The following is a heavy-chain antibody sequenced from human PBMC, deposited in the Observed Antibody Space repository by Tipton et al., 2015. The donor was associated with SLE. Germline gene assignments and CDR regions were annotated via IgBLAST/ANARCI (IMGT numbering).Heavy chain of an antibody. CDR2: ITYRGST. J-gene: IGHJ3*02. CDR1: GGSISSGRYY. Sequence: TLSLTCTVSGGSISSGRYYWSWIRQPPGKGLEWIGYITYRGSTNYNPSLSSRVSISVDTSKNQVPLKVNSVTAADTGVYYCASQYYNHYGHAFDIWGQGTLVTVSS. D-gene: IGHD3-10*01. CDR3: ASQYYNHYGHAFDI. V-gene: IGHV4-61*01.